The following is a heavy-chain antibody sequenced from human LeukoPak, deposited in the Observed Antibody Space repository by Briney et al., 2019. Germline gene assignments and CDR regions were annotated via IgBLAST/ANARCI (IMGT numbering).Heavy chain of an antibody. CDR3: ARNQQLAY. CDR2: IYYSGST. CDR1: GGSTSSYY. V-gene: IGHV4-59*01. Sequence: SETLSLTCTVSGGSTSSYYWSWIRQPPGKGLEWIGYIYYSGSTNYNPSLKSRVTISVDTSKNQFSLKLSSVTAADTAVYYCARNQQLAYWGQGTLVTVSS. J-gene: IGHJ4*02. D-gene: IGHD6-13*01.